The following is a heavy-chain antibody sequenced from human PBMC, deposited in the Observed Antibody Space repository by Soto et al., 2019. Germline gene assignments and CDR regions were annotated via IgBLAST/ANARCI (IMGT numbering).Heavy chain of an antibody. D-gene: IGHD5-12*01. J-gene: IGHJ4*02. V-gene: IGHV1-69*01. Sequence: QVQLVQSGAEVKKPGSSVKFSCKASGGTFSSYAISWVRQAPGQGLEWMGGSIPIVGTANYEQKFQGRVTITADESTRTAYMELSSLRSEDTAVYYCARARVAPIHYYFDYWGQGTLVTVSS. CDR3: ARARVAPIHYYFDY. CDR2: SIPIVGTA. CDR1: GGTFSSYA.